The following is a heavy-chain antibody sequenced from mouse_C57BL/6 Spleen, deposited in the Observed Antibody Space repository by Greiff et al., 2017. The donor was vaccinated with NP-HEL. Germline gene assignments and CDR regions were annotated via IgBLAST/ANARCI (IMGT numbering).Heavy chain of an antibody. CDR1: GYSFTGYY. CDR3: ARGYYSGAMDD. CDR2: INPSTGGT. Sequence: VQLQQSGPELVKPGASVKISCKASGYSFTGYYMNWVKQSPEKSLEWIGEINPSTGGTTYNQKFKAKATLTVDKSSSTAYMQLKSLTSEDSAVYYCARGYYSGAMDDWGQGTSVTVSS. V-gene: IGHV1-42*01. D-gene: IGHD2-12*01. J-gene: IGHJ4*01.